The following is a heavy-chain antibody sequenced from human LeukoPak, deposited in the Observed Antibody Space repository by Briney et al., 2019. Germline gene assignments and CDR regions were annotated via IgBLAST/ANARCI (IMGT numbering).Heavy chain of an antibody. D-gene: IGHD2/OR15-2a*01. J-gene: IGHJ4*02. CDR2: INPNSGGT. V-gene: IGHV1-2*02. CDR3: ARVSSTILAWAFDY. Sequence: ASVKVSCKASGYTFIGYYIHWVRPAPEQGLEWIGWINPNSGGTKSAQKFQGRVTMTRDTSISTAYMELSSLRSDDTAVYYGARVSSTILAWAFDYWGQGTLVTVSS. CDR1: GYTFIGYY.